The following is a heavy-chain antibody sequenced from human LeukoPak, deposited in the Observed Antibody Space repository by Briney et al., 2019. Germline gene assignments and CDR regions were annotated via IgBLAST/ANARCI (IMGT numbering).Heavy chain of an antibody. Sequence: SETLSLTCTVSGGSINSYYWNWLRQPPGKTLEWIVYVSSSGSTNYSPFFKSRLTISLDTSKNQFSLNLRSVTAADTAVYYCARTLKDAYLNAFGYWGQGTLVAVSS. CDR2: VSSSGST. V-gene: IGHV4-59*01. J-gene: IGHJ4*02. CDR1: GGSINSYY. CDR3: ARTLKDAYLNAFGY. D-gene: IGHD3-16*01.